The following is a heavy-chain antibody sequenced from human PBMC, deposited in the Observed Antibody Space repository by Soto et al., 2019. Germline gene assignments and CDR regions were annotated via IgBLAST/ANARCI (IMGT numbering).Heavy chain of an antibody. CDR1: GGSISSGGYS. Sequence: PSETLSLTCAVSGGSISSGGYSWSWIRQPPGKGLEWIGYIYHSGSTYYNPSLKSRVTISVDRSKNQFSLKLSSVTAADTAVYYCARVACSSSLQRGYFDDWCQGTLVSVSS. CDR3: ARVACSSSLQRGYFDD. V-gene: IGHV4-30-2*01. CDR2: IYHSGST. J-gene: IGHJ4*02. D-gene: IGHD6-13*01.